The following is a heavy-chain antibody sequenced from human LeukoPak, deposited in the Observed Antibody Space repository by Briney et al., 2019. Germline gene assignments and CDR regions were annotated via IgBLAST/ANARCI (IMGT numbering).Heavy chain of an antibody. Sequence: AASVKASCKPSGYTLTSYGISWVRQAPGQGLEWMGWISAYNGNTNYAQKLQGRVTMHTETSTSTAYMERRSLRSGDTAVYYCAKDGRRGYGEIWGQGTLVSVSS. V-gene: IGHV1-18*01. CDR2: ISAYNGNT. J-gene: IGHJ4*02. CDR1: GYTLTSYG. CDR3: AKDGRRGYGEI. D-gene: IGHD4-17*01.